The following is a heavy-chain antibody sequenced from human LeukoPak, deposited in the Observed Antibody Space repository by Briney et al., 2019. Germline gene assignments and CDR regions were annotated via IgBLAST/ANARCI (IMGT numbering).Heavy chain of an antibody. Sequence: RPSETLSLTCTVSGGSISSSSYYWGWIRQPPGKGLEWIGSIYYSGSTYYNPSLKSRVTISVDTSKNQFSLKLSSVTAADTAVYYCARDIYDFWSGPYYFDYWGQGTLVTVSS. CDR1: GGSISSSSYY. D-gene: IGHD3-3*01. J-gene: IGHJ4*02. CDR3: ARDIYDFWSGPYYFDY. CDR2: IYYSGST. V-gene: IGHV4-39*07.